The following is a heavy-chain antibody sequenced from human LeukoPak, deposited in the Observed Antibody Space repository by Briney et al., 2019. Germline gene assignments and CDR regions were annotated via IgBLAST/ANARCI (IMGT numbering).Heavy chain of an antibody. CDR2: ISTSGSTI. CDR1: GFTFSDYY. D-gene: IGHD6-6*01. V-gene: IGHV3-11*04. CDR3: ASRIAARPIDY. Sequence: PGGSLRLSCAASGFTFSDYYMSWIRQAPGKGLEWVSYISTSGSTIYYADSVKGRFTISRGNAKNSLYLQMNSLRAEDTAVYYCASRIAARPIDYWGQGTLVTVSS. J-gene: IGHJ4*02.